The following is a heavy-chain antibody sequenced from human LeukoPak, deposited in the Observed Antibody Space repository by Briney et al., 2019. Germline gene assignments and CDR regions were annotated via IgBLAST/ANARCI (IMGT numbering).Heavy chain of an antibody. CDR2: MNPNSGNT. J-gene: IGHJ6*02. V-gene: IGHV1-8*01. CDR3: ASGYSSSWYFSYYYGVGV. CDR1: GYTFTSYD. D-gene: IGHD6-13*01. Sequence: ASVKVSCKASGYTFTSYDINWVRQATGQGLEWMGWMNPNSGNTGYAQKFQGRVTMTRNTSISTAYMELSSLRSEDTAVYYCASGYSSSWYFSYYYGVGVWGQGTTVTVSS.